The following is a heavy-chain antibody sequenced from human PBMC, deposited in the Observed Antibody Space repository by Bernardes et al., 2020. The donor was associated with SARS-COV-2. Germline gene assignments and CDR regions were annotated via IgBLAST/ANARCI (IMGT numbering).Heavy chain of an antibody. V-gene: IGHV3-23*01. CDR2: ISGSGGST. CDR3: AKVNHGIAAAGTGAFDI. J-gene: IGHJ3*02. D-gene: IGHD6-13*01. CDR1: GFTFSSYA. Sequence: GGSLRLSCAASGFTFSSYAMSWVRQAPGKGLEWVSAISGSGGSTYYADSVKGRFTISRDNSKNTLYLQMNSLRAEDTAVYYCAKVNHGIAAAGTGAFDIWGQGTMVTVSS.